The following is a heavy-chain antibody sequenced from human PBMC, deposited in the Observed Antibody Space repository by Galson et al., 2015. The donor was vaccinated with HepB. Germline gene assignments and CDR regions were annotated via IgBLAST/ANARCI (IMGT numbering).Heavy chain of an antibody. J-gene: IGHJ4*02. V-gene: IGHV3-30*18. CDR3: AKDSSSSLDY. CDR1: GFTFSSYG. D-gene: IGHD6-13*01. CDR2: ISYDGSNK. Sequence: SLRLSCAASGFTFSSYGMHWVRQAPGKGLEWVAVISYDGSNKYYADSVKGRFTISRDNSKNTLYLQMNSLRAEDTAVYYCAKDSSSSLDYWGQGTLVTVSS.